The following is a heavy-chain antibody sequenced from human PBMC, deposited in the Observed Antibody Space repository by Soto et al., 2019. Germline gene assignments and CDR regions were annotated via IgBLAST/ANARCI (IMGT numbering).Heavy chain of an antibody. J-gene: IGHJ4*02. CDR3: AKTRRGTDY. CDR2: ISYDGSNK. V-gene: IGHV3-30*18. Sequence: ESGGGVVQPGRSLRLSCAASGFTFSSYGMHWVRQAPGKGLEWVAVISYDGSNKYYADSVKGRFTISRDNSKNTLYLQMNSLRAEDTAVYYCAKTRRGTDYWGQGTLVTVSS. CDR1: GFTFSSYG.